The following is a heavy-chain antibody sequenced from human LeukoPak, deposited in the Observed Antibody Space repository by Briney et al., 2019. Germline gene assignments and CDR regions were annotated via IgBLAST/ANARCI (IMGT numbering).Heavy chain of an antibody. D-gene: IGHD3-9*01. CDR2: IYHSGST. V-gene: IGHV4-38-2*02. CDR3: ALDWSYPLDY. CDR1: GYSISSGYY. J-gene: IGHJ4*02. Sequence: SETLSLTCTVSGYSISSGYYWGWIRQPPGKGLEWIGSIYHSGSTYYNPSLKSRVTISVDTSKNQFSLKLSSVTAADTAVYYCALDWSYPLDYWGQGTLVTVSS.